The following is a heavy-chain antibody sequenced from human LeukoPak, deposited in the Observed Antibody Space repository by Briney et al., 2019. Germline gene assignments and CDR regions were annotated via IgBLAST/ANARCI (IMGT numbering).Heavy chain of an antibody. CDR1: GFTVSSNY. D-gene: IGHD6-13*01. CDR3: ARGTWSIAAAGIIA. V-gene: IGHV3-66*01. CDR2: IYSGGST. Sequence: GGSLRLSCAASGFTVSSNYMSWVRQAPGKGLEWVSVIYSGGSTYYADSVKGRFTISRDNSKNTLYLRMNSPRAEDTAVYYCARGTWSIAAAGIIAWGQGTLVTVSS. J-gene: IGHJ5*02.